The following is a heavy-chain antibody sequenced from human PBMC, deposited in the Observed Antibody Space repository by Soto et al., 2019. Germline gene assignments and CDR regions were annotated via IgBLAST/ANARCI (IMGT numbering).Heavy chain of an antibody. Sequence: TLSLTCTVSGGSILDSTYYWAWIRQSPGKGLEWNGTIFYSGGTFYTPSLKSRVTMSVDTSNNQFSLKLSSVTAADTAVYYCARQASGYYYGWFDPWGQGTLVTVSS. D-gene: IGHD3-22*01. J-gene: IGHJ5*02. V-gene: IGHV4-39*01. CDR1: GGSILDSTYY. CDR2: IFYSGGT. CDR3: ARQASGYYYGWFDP.